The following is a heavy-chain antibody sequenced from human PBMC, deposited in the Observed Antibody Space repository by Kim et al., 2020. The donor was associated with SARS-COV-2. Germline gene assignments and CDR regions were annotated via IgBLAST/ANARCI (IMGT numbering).Heavy chain of an antibody. CDR2: R. Sequence: RFYADTVKGRFTISRDNSKDTLFLEMSSLRAEDTAVYYCAKSVGGAAAFDHWGQGTLVTVSS. V-gene: IGHV3-23*01. D-gene: IGHD2-15*01. J-gene: IGHJ5*02. CDR3: AKSVGGAAAFDH.